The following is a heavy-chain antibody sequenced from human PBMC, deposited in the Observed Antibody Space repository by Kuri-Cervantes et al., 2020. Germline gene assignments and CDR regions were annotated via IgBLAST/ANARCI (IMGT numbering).Heavy chain of an antibody. CDR3: ARDVVVPAAIKATYYYYYGMDV. CDR1: GFTFRSYR. CDR2: IKQDGSEK. D-gene: IGHD2-2*01. Sequence: GESLTHSCADSGFTFRSYRMSWVRQAPEKGLEWVANIKQDGSEKYYVDSVKGRFTISRDNAKNSLYLQMNSLRAEDTAVYYCARDVVVPAAIKATYYYYYGMDVWGQGTTVTVSS. J-gene: IGHJ6*02. V-gene: IGHV3-7*01.